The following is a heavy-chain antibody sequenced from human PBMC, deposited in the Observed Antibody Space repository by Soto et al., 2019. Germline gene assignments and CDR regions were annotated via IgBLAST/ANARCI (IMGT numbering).Heavy chain of an antibody. V-gene: IGHV1-2*02. Sequence: ASVKVSCKASGYTFSDYYMFWVRQAPGQGLEWMGWINPNSGGTNYAQKFQGRVTLTRDTSISTAYMELNRLRSDDTAVYYCATGLIAAAGRLCWGQGTLVTVSS. J-gene: IGHJ4*02. D-gene: IGHD6-25*01. CDR2: INPNSGGT. CDR1: GYTFSDYY. CDR3: ATGLIAAAGRLC.